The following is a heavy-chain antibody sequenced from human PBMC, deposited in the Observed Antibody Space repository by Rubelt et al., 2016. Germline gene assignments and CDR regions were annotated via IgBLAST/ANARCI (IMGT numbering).Heavy chain of an antibody. V-gene: IGHV3-15*07. CDR1: GFTFSNAW. D-gene: IGHD5-24*01. CDR3: TTDLVEMATGFDY. CDR2: IKSKTDGGTT. J-gene: IGHJ4*02. Sequence: EVQLVESGGGLVKPGGSLRLSCAASGFTFSNAWMNWVRQAPGKGLEWVGRIKSKTDGGTTDYAAPVKGRFTISRDDSKNTLYLQMNSLKTEDTAVYYCTTDLVEMATGFDYWGQGTLVTVSS.